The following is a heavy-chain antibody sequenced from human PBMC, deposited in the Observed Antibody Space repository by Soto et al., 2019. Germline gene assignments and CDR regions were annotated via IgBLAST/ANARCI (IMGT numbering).Heavy chain of an antibody. CDR2: ISWNSGSI. CDR3: AKDISSGIAAAGTSDYYYGMDV. J-gene: IGHJ6*02. V-gene: IGHV3-9*01. CDR1: GFTFDDYA. D-gene: IGHD6-13*01. Sequence: LRLSCAASGFTFDDYAMHWVRQAPGKGLEWVSGISWNSGSIGYADSVKGRFTISRDNAKNSLYLQMNSLRAEDTALYYCAKDISSGIAAAGTSDYYYGMDVWGQGTTVTVSS.